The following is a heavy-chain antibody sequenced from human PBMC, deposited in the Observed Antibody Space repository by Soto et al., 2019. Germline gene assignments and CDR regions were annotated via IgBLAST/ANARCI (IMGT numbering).Heavy chain of an antibody. D-gene: IGHD1-26*01. CDR2: IIPNNGDT. CDR3: ARSGDRRNSAAWIDP. Sequence: QVQLVQSGAEVKKPGASVKVSCRASGYNFRDYYLHWVRQAPGAGLEWMGSIIPNNGDTHYAQRFQGRSSLTTGTSLDTGYMEIDGLTLDDTAIYFGARSGDRRNSAAWIDPWGQGALVTVSS. V-gene: IGHV1-2*02. J-gene: IGHJ5*02. CDR1: GYNFRDYY.